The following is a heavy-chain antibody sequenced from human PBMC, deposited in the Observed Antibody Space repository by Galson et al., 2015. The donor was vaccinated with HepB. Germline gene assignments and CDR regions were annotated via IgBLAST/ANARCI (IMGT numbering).Heavy chain of an antibody. CDR1: GFTFSSYW. V-gene: IGHV3-74*01. J-gene: IGHJ4*02. CDR3: VRDLGYDFWSGHLH. CDR2: INSDGSST. Sequence: SLRLSCAASGFTFSSYWMHWVRQGPGKGLVWVSRINSDGSSTSYVDSVKGRFTISRDNAKNTLYLHMNSLRAEDTAVYYCVRDLGYDFWSGHLHWGQGTLVTVSS. D-gene: IGHD3-3*01.